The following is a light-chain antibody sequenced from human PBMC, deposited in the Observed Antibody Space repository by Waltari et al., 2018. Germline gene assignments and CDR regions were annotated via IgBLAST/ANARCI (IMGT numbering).Light chain of an antibody. Sequence: DIQVTQSPSTLSASVGDRVTITCRASHVIRPWLAWFQQKPGKAPKLLIYRVSALESGVPSRFSGSGSGTEFTLPISSLQTDDFATYFCHQYSVSSWAFCKGTRVAIK. V-gene: IGKV1-5*03. J-gene: IGKJ1*01. CDR1: HVIRPW. CDR3: HQYSVSSWA. CDR2: RVS.